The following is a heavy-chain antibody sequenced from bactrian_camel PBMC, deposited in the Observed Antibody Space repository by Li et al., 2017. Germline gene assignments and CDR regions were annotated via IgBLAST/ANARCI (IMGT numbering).Heavy chain of an antibody. Sequence: VQLVESGGGSVQAGGSLALSCGASGVASNVECMGWFRQRPGKEREAIATINSDGKATYADSVKGRFSISTNSAGTSVTLQMNSLKPDDTATYYCAAGSWVVGSLRRADYDYWGQGTQVTVS. D-gene: IGHD2*01. CDR1: GVASNVEC. CDR2: INSDGKA. V-gene: IGHV3S53*01. J-gene: IGHJ4*01. CDR3: AAGSWVVGSLRRADYDY.